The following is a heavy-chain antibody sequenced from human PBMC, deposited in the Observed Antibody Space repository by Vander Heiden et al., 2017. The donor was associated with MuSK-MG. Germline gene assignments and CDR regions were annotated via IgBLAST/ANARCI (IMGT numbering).Heavy chain of an antibody. CDR2: IAYSGTT. V-gene: IGHV4-31*03. Sequence: QLQLQESGPGLVKPSQTLSLTCTVSGDSVSGNTHYWNWIRHHPGTGLEWIGYIAYSGTTYSSPSPHRRVTMSLDTSKNQLALKLTSVTVEEKAVYYCARERHRSSGGLTYYFDYWGQGTPVTVS. D-gene: IGHD6-13*01. CDR1: GDSVSGNTHY. CDR3: ARERHRSSGGLTYYFDY. J-gene: IGHJ4*02.